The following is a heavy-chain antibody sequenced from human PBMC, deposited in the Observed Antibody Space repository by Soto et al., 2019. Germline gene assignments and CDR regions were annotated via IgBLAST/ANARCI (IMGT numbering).Heavy chain of an antibody. V-gene: IGHV4-34*01. CDR1: GGSFSGYY. J-gene: IGHJ5*01. CDR2: SNHSGST. Sequence: PSETLSLTCAVYGGSFSGYYWRWIRQPPGKGLEWIGESNHSGSTNYNPSLKSRVTKSVDTSKNQFSLKLSSVTAADTAVYYCARVRQGCSANNCYFDPWGKGTQVTVSS. CDR3: ARVRQGCSANNCYFDP. D-gene: IGHD1-1*01.